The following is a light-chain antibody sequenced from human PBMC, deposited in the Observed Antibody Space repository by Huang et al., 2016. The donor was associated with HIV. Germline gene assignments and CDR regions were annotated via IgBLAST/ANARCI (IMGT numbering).Light chain of an antibody. CDR2: GAS. J-gene: IGKJ1*01. Sequence: EIVMTQSPAPLSVSPGERATLSCRASQSVSINLAWYQQKPGQAPLLLIEGASTRATGIPARFSGSGSGKEFTLSISSLQSEDFAVYYCQQYNNRRTFGQGTKVEIK. V-gene: IGKV3-15*01. CDR3: QQYNNRRT. CDR1: QSVSIN.